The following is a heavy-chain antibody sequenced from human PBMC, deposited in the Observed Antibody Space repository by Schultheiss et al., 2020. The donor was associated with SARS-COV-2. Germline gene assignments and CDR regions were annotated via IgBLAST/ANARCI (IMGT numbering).Heavy chain of an antibody. CDR1: GFTFSTYA. D-gene: IGHD1-26*01. J-gene: IGHJ4*02. CDR3: ARDRMGYSGSYYLDY. Sequence: GGSLRLSCAASGFTFSTYAMTWVRQAPGKGLEWVANIKQDGSEKYYADSVKGRFTISRDNSKNTLYLQMNSLRAEDTAVYYCARDRMGYSGSYYLDYWGQGTLVTVSS. V-gene: IGHV3-7*01. CDR2: IKQDGSEK.